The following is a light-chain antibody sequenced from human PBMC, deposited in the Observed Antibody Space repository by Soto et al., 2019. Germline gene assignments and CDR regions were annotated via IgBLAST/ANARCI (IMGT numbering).Light chain of an antibody. CDR1: SSNIGSNY. CDR2: SNN. J-gene: IGLJ1*01. Sequence: QSVLTQPPSASGTPGQRVTISCSGSSSNIGSNYVYWYQQLTGTAPKLLIYSNNQRPSGVPDRFSGSKSGTSASLAISGLRSEDEADYYCAAWDDSLSGYVFGTGTKLTVL. CDR3: AAWDDSLSGYV. V-gene: IGLV1-47*02.